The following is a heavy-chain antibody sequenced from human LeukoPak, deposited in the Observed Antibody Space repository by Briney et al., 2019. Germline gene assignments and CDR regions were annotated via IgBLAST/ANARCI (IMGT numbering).Heavy chain of an antibody. CDR2: INPNSGGT. Sequence: ASVKVSCKASGYTLTDYYMHWVRQAPGQGLEWMGRINPNSGGTNYAQKFQGRVTMTRDTSISTVYMELSRLRSDDTAVYYCARVGYYESSSYYEYWGQGTLVTVSS. V-gene: IGHV1-2*06. CDR3: ARVGYYESSSYYEY. CDR1: GYTLTDYY. J-gene: IGHJ4*02. D-gene: IGHD3-22*01.